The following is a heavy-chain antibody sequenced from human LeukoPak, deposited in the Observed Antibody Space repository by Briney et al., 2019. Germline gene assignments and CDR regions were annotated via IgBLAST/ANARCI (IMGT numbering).Heavy chain of an antibody. Sequence: GASVKVSCKASRYTFTSYHMHWVRQAPGQGLEWMGIINPSGGSTTYAQMFQGRVTMTRDTSTSTVYMEVRSLRYEDTAVYYCAGATVVTPHAFDIWGQGTMVTVSS. D-gene: IGHD4-23*01. CDR3: AGATVVTPHAFDI. CDR1: RYTFTSYH. V-gene: IGHV1-46*01. J-gene: IGHJ3*02. CDR2: INPSGGST.